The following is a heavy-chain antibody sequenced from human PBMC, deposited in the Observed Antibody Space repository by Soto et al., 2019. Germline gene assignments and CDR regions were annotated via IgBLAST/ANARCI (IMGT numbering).Heavy chain of an antibody. CDR1: GFTFGDYA. J-gene: IGHJ6*02. CDR2: IRSKAYGGTT. Sequence: GGSLRLSCTASGFTFGDYAMSWFRQAPGKGLEWVGFIRSKAYGGTTEYAASVKGRFTISRDDSKSIAYLQMNSLKTEDTAVYYCTRDLGRRSSSSGYGMDVWGQGTTVTVSS. V-gene: IGHV3-49*03. CDR3: TRDLGRRSSSSGYGMDV. D-gene: IGHD6-6*01.